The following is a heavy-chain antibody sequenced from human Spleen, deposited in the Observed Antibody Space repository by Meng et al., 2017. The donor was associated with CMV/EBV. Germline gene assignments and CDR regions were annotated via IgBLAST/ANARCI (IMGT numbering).Heavy chain of an antibody. J-gene: IGHJ4*02. Sequence: ISCKGSRYSFTSYWIGWLRQMPGKGLEWMRIIYPGDSDTRYSPSFQGQVTISADKTISTAYLQWSSLKASDTAMYYCARHVNKQQLANWGQGTLVTVSS. CDR2: IYPGDSDT. CDR3: ARHVNKQQLAN. V-gene: IGHV5-51*01. CDR1: RYSFTSYW. D-gene: IGHD6-13*01.